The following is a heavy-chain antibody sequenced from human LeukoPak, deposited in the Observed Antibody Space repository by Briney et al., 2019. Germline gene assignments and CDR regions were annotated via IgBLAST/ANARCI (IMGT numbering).Heavy chain of an antibody. D-gene: IGHD3-10*02. CDR3: AELGITMIGGV. CDR1: GFTFSSYW. V-gene: IGHV3-7*01. Sequence: GSLRLSCAASGFTFSSYWMSWVRQAPGKGLEWVANFKQDVSEKYYVDSVKGRFTISRDNAKNSLYLQMNSLRAEDTAVYYCAELGITMIGGVWGKGTTVTISS. J-gene: IGHJ6*04. CDR2: FKQDVSEK.